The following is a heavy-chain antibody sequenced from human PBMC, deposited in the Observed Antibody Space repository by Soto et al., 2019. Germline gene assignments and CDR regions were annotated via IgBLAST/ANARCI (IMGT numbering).Heavy chain of an antibody. CDR2: INPFYGNT. Sequence: ASVKVSCKASGYTFTSYDMSWVRQAPGQGLEWVGWINPFYGNTNYAQTLQGRVTLTTDTSTSTVYMELRSLRSDDTAVYYCARAHNWNYGFIWFDPWGQGTLVTVSS. D-gene: IGHD1-7*01. V-gene: IGHV1-18*01. CDR1: GYTFTSYD. J-gene: IGHJ5*02. CDR3: ARAHNWNYGFIWFDP.